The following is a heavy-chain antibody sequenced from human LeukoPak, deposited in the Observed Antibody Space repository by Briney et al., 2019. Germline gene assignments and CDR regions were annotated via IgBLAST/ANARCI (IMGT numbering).Heavy chain of an antibody. V-gene: IGHV1-18*01. D-gene: IGHD3-22*01. CDR3: TRARTVGYYDSSGF. CDR2: ISPADGKT. J-gene: IGHJ4*02. Sequence: ASVKVSCKTSGYPFTSYGLSWIRQAPGQGLEWIGWISPADGKTNFSQKFVGRVTLTTDTPTTTVNMELRSLRSDDTAVYYCTRARTVGYYDSSGFWGQGTLVTVSS. CDR1: GYPFTSYG.